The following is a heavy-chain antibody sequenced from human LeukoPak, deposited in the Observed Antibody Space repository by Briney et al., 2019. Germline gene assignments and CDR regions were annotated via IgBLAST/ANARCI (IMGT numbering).Heavy chain of an antibody. CDR1: GYTFTVYY. V-gene: IGHV1-2*01. CDR2: INPNSGGT. Sequence: ASVKVSCKASGYTFTVYYMHWVREAPGQGLGSVVWINPNSGGTSYAIKFQVRMTGPRDTSISTAYMELSRLRSDDTAVYYCARAREYQLLVLWFDPWGQGTLVTVSS. J-gene: IGHJ5*02. CDR3: ARAREYQLLVLWFDP. D-gene: IGHD2-2*01.